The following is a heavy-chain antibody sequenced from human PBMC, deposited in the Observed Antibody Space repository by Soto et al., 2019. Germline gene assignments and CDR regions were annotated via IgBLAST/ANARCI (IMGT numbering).Heavy chain of an antibody. D-gene: IGHD6-19*01. CDR3: AIPPGIAVAGIDY. Sequence: GGSLRLSCAASGFTFSSYAMSWVRQAPGKGLEWVSAISGSGGSTYYADSVKGRFTISRDNSKNTLYLQMNSLRAEDTAVYYCAIPPGIAVAGIDYWGQGTLVTVSS. CDR2: ISGSGGST. CDR1: GFTFSSYA. J-gene: IGHJ4*02. V-gene: IGHV3-23*01.